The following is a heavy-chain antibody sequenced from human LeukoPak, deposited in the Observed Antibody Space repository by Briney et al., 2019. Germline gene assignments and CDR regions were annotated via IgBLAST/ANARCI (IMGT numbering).Heavy chain of an antibody. Sequence: GGSLRLSCAASGFTFSSYWMHWVRQAPRKGLVWVSRINNDGSSTSYADSVQGRFTISRDNAKNTLYLQMNSLRAEDTAVYYCARDPLKRRGVIITGDYWGQGTLVTVSS. J-gene: IGHJ4*02. CDR2: INNDGSST. CDR1: GFTFSSYW. V-gene: IGHV3-74*01. D-gene: IGHD3-10*01. CDR3: ARDPLKRRGVIITGDY.